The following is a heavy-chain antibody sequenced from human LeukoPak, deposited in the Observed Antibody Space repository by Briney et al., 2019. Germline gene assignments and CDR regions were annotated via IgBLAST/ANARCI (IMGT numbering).Heavy chain of an antibody. V-gene: IGHV3-11*01. CDR2: ISSSGNTI. CDR1: GFTFSDYY. CDR3: ARDLYSNSQVWFDP. D-gene: IGHD6-13*01. J-gene: IGHJ5*02. Sequence: GGSLRLSCAASGFTFSDYYMSWIRQAPGKGLEWVSYISSSGNTIYYADSVKGRFTISRDNGKNSLYQQMNSLRAEDTAVYYCARDLYSNSQVWFDPWGQGTLVTVSS.